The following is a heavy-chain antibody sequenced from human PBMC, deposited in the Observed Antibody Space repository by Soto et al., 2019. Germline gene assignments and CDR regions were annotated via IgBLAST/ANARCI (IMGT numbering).Heavy chain of an antibody. CDR2: IFHNGNT. V-gene: IGHV4-31*01. J-gene: IGHJ5*02. D-gene: IGHD3-16*02. CDR1: GDSISSGGYY. CDR3: ARASFNSYDYCWASYRSDWFEP. Sequence: QVQLQESGPGLVKPSQTLSLTCTVSGDSISSGGYYWSWIRQHPGKGLEGIAYIFHNGNTYYNPSLEGALIIPVDCSKNQFTQLLSSVGAVGKVVYYCARASFNSYDYCWASYRSDWFEPWCQGTLVT.